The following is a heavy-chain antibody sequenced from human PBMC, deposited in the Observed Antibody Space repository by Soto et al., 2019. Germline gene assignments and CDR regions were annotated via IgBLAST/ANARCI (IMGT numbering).Heavy chain of an antibody. J-gene: IGHJ6*02. D-gene: IGHD3-10*01. CDR2: INTHNGNT. CDR1: GYTFTTYG. Sequence: QVQLEQSAPEVKKPGASVKVSCKASGYTFTTYGISWVRQAPGQGLEWMGWINTHNGNTNYAQNLQGRGIMTADTSXXTAYMELRSLRSDDTAVYYCTSEGSAPYYYYGMDAWGQGTTVTVSS. CDR3: TSEGSAPYYYYGMDA. V-gene: IGHV1-18*01.